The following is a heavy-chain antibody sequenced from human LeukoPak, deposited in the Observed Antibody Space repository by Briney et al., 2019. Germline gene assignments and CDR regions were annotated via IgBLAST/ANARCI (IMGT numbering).Heavy chain of an antibody. Sequence: SETLSLTCAVSADSFSSHYWSWIRQPPGKGLEWIGYISYIGSTNYNPSLKSRVTISIDTSKIQFSLKLSSVTAADTAVYYCARDLITVTKGFDIWGQGTMVSVSS. CDR3: ARDLITVTKGFDI. D-gene: IGHD4-17*01. J-gene: IGHJ3*02. V-gene: IGHV4-59*11. CDR2: ISYIGST. CDR1: ADSFSSHY.